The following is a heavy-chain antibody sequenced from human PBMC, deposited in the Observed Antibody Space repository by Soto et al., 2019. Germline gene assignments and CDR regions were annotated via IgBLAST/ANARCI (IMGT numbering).Heavy chain of an antibody. V-gene: IGHV5-51*01. CDR2: IYPGDSET. Sequence: GESLKISCKTSGYSFTSYWIAWVRQWPGKGLEYMGIIYPGDSETRYSPSFHGKVTISADRSIGTAYLQWSSLEASDSAFYFCARSPRSSPYFDYWGQGALVTVSS. J-gene: IGHJ4*02. CDR3: ARSPRSSPYFDY. CDR1: GYSFTSYW. D-gene: IGHD6-13*01.